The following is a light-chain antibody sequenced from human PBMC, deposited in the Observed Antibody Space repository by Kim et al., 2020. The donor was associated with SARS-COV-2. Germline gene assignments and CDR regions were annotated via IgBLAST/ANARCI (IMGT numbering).Light chain of an antibody. V-gene: IGLV2-14*03. Sequence: QSVLTQPASVSGFPEQSITISCTGTRSDVGGYGYVSWYQQHPAKAPKLIIYYVSNRPSGVSNRFSGSKSGNTASLTISGLQVEDEADYYCSSYTINSTLVFGTGTKVTVL. CDR2: YVS. CDR1: RSDVGGYGY. CDR3: SSYTINSTLV. J-gene: IGLJ1*01.